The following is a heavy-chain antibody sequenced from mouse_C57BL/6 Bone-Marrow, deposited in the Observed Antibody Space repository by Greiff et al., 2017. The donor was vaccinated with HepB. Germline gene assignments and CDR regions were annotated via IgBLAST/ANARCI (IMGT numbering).Heavy chain of an antibody. CDR2: ISYSGST. J-gene: IGHJ1*03. CDR1: GYSITSGYD. Sequence: DVKLQESGPGMVKPSQSLSLTCTVTGYSITSGYDWHWIRHFPGNKLEWMGYISYSGSTNYNPSLKSRISITHDTSKNHFFLKLNSVTTEDTATYYGARDLKTNYGNYGYFDVWGTGTTVTVSS. CDR3: ARDLKTNYGNYGYFDV. V-gene: IGHV3-1*01. D-gene: IGHD2-1*01.